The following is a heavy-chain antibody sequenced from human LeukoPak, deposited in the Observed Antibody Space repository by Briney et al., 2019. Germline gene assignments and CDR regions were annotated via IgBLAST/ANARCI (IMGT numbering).Heavy chain of an antibody. D-gene: IGHD2-2*02. CDR3: AREGLYRAFDI. Sequence: LSLTCAVYGGSFSGYYWSWIRQPPGKGLEWVSYISSSGNTIFYADSVKGRFTISRDNAKNSLDLQMNSLRAEDTAVYYCAREGLYRAFDIWGQGTMVIVSS. CDR1: GGSFSGYY. J-gene: IGHJ3*02. V-gene: IGHV3-11*04. CDR2: ISSSGNTI.